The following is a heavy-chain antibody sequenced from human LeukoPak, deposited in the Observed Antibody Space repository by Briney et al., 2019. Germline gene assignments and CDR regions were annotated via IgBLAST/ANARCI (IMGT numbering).Heavy chain of an antibody. V-gene: IGHV3-48*04. CDR1: GFTFSSYS. CDR3: ARDDRRIAAAGRVYSY. Sequence: GGSLRLSCAASGFTFSSYSMNWVRQAPGKGLEWVSYISSSSSTIYYADSVKGRFTISRDNAKNSLYLQMNSLRAEDTAVYYCARDDRRIAAAGRVYSYWGQGTLVTVSS. J-gene: IGHJ4*02. D-gene: IGHD6-13*01. CDR2: ISSSSSTI.